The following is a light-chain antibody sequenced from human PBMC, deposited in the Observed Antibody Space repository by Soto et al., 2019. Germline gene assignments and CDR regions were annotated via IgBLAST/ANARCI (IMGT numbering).Light chain of an antibody. CDR1: QSVSNNY. CDR3: QQYGGSPAIT. CDR2: GAS. Sequence: IVLTQSPGTLSLSPGERATLSCRASQSVSNNYLAWYQQKPGQAPRLLIYGASSRATGIPDRFRASASGTDFTLTISRLEPEDFAVYFCQQYGGSPAITFGQGTRLEIK. V-gene: IGKV3-20*01. J-gene: IGKJ5*01.